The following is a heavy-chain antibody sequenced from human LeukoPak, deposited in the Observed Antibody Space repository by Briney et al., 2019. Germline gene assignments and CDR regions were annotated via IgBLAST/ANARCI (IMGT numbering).Heavy chain of an antibody. CDR2: MNPNSGNT. CDR3: ASLYSGGWYHHYYYYYMDV. V-gene: IGHV1-8*03. D-gene: IGHD6-19*01. CDR1: GYTFTSYD. J-gene: IGHJ6*03. Sequence: GASVKVSCKASGYTFTSYDINWVRQATGQGLEWMGWMNPNSGNTGYAQKFQGRVTITRNTSISTAYMELSSLRSEDTAVYYCASLYSGGWYHHYYYYYMDVWGKGTTVTVSS.